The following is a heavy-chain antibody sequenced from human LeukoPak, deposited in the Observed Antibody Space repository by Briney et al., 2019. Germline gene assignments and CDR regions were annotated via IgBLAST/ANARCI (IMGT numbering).Heavy chain of an antibody. CDR1: GFTFSNYM. CDR2: IKSDGITV. J-gene: IGHJ4*02. CDR3: ARRASLDY. V-gene: IGHV3-74*01. Sequence: GGSLRLSCAASGFTFSNYMMHWVRQAPGKGLVWVSRIKSDGITVTYADSVKGRFTISRDNAKNSLYLQMNSLRAEDTAVYYCARRASLDYWGQGTLVTVSS.